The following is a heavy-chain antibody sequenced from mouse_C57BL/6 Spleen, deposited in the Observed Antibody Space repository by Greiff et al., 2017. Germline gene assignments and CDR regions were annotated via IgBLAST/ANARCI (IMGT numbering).Heavy chain of an antibody. CDR3: VREDYYGSNFYFDY. V-gene: IGHV10-3*01. J-gene: IGHJ2*01. D-gene: IGHD1-1*01. CDR1: GFTFNTYA. Sequence: EVKLVESGGGLVQPKGSLKLSCAASGFTFNTYAMHWVRQAPGKGLEWVARIRSKSSNYATSYADSVKDRFTISRDDSQSMLYLQMNNLKTEDTAMYYCVREDYYGSNFYFDYWGQGTTLTVAS. CDR2: IRSKSSNYAT.